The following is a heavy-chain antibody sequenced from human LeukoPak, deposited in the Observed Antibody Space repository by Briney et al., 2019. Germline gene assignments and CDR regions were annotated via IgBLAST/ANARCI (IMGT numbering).Heavy chain of an antibody. V-gene: IGHV3-33*01. D-gene: IGHD2-15*01. J-gene: IGHJ4*02. CDR2: IWYGGSNK. CDR1: GFTFSSYG. CDR3: ARDMSEGWLDY. Sequence: GGSLRLSCAASGFTFSSYGMHWVRQAPGKGLEWVAAIWYGGSNKYYADSVKGRFTISRDNSKNTLYLQMNSLRAEDTAVYYCARDMSEGWLDYWGQGTLVTVSS.